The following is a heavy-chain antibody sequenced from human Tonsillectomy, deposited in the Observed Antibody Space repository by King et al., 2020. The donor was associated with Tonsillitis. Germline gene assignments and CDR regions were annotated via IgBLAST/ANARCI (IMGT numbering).Heavy chain of an antibody. Sequence: VQLVESGGGLVQPGGSLRLSCAASGFTFRTYSMNWIRQAPGKGLEWVSYTSSSSSPIYYSDSVKGQFTISRDNAKNSLFLQMNSLKDEDTAVYYCARDPGRYGGFLDPFDFWGQGTMVIVSS. CDR1: GFTFRTYS. J-gene: IGHJ3*01. CDR2: TSSSSSPI. V-gene: IGHV3-48*02. D-gene: IGHD1-26*01. CDR3: ARDPGRYGGFLDPFDF.